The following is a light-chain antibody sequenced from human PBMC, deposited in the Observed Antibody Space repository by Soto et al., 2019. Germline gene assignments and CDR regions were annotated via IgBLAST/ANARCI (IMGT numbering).Light chain of an antibody. CDR3: SSYASSDTVI. CDR2: DVS. V-gene: IGLV2-14*01. CDR1: SSDVGAYNY. J-gene: IGLJ2*01. Sequence: QSALTQPASVSGSPGQSITISCAGTSSDVGAYNYVSWYQQHPVKAPKLIIYDVSSRPSGISNRFSGSKSGNTASLTISGVQAEDEADYYCSSYASSDTVIFGGGXXXTVL.